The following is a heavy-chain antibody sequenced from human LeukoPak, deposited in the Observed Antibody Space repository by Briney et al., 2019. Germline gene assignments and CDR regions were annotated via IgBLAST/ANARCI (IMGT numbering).Heavy chain of an antibody. D-gene: IGHD4-17*01. CDR3: ARVRGPTVTTWYFDL. V-gene: IGHV3-48*01. Sequence: GGSLRLSCGASGFTFSTHGMIWVRQAPGKGLEWVSYISPWSDTIYYADSVKGRFTISRDDARNSLYLQMHSLRAGDTAVYYCARVRGPTVTTWYFDLWGRGNLVTVSS. CDR1: GFTFSTHG. J-gene: IGHJ2*01. CDR2: ISPWSDTI.